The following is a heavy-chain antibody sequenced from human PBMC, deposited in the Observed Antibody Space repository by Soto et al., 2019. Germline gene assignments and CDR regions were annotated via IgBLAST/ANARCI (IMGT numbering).Heavy chain of an antibody. J-gene: IGHJ4*02. CDR3: ARELYYDSSGYRKHYFDY. V-gene: IGHV1-69*13. CDR1: GGTFSSYA. Sequence: ASVKVSCKASGGTFSSYAISWVRQAPGQGLEWMGGIIPIFGTANYAQKLQGRVTITADESTSTAYMELSSLRSEDTAVYYCARELYYDSSGYRKHYFDYWGQGTLVTVSS. CDR2: IIPIFGTA. D-gene: IGHD3-22*01.